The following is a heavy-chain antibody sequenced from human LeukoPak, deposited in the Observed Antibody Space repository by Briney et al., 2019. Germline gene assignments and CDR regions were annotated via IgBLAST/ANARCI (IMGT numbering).Heavy chain of an antibody. CDR1: GYTFTGYY. V-gene: IGHV1-18*04. J-gene: IGHJ4*02. Sequence: ASVKVSCKASGYTFTGYYMHWVRQAPGQGLEWVGWISTYNGNTNYAQNIQDRVTMTTDTSTSTAYMELRSLRSDDTAVYYCGRALLGGSDIYTPFSYWGQGTLVTVSS. CDR3: GRALLGGSDIYTPFSY. D-gene: IGHD3-10*01. CDR2: ISTYNGNT.